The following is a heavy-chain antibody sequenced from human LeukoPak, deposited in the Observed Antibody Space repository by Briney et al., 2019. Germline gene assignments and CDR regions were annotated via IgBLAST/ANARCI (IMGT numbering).Heavy chain of an antibody. D-gene: IGHD6-19*01. CDR3: AKRGTSSGWYSFDY. J-gene: IGHJ4*02. V-gene: IGHV3-23*01. CDR2: ISGSGGST. CDR1: GFTFSSYA. Sequence: GGSLRLSCAASGFTFSSYAMSWVRQAPGKGLEWVSAISGSGGSTYYADSVKGRFSISRDNSKNTLYLQMNSLRAEDTAVYYCAKRGTSSGWYSFDYWGQGTLVTVSS.